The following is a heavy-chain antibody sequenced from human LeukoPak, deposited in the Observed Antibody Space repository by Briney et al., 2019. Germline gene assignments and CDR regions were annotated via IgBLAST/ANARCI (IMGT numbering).Heavy chain of an antibody. D-gene: IGHD5-18*01. Sequence: PGGSLRLSCAASGFTFDDYGMHWVRQAPGKGLEWVSFISWDGDVTYFADSVKGRFTISRDNSKNSLYLQMNSLSAEGTAFYYCVRGNSPPDAIDIWGQGTMVTVSS. V-gene: IGHV3-43D*04. CDR1: GFTFDDYG. J-gene: IGHJ3*02. CDR2: ISWDGDVT. CDR3: VRGNSPPDAIDI.